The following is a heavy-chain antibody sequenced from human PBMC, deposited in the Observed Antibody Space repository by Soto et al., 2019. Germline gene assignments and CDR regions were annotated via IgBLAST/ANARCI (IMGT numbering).Heavy chain of an antibody. J-gene: IGHJ5*02. Sequence: QPGGSLRLSCAASGFTFNTWWMNWVRRAPGKGLEWVASKKEDGRKKYYLDSVKGRFTISRDNSKNTLYLQMNSLRAEDTAVYYCARGGLYYDINDYYYLLDPWGQGTLVTGSA. V-gene: IGHV3-7*04. CDR3: ARGGLYYDINDYYYLLDP. CDR2: KKEDGRKK. D-gene: IGHD3-22*01. CDR1: GFTFNTWW.